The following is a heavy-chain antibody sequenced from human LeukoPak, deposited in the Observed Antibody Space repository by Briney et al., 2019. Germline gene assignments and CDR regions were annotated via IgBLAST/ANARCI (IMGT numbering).Heavy chain of an antibody. Sequence: KFGESLKISCKGSGYSFTSYWIAWVRQMPGKGLEWMGIIYPGDSDTRYSPSFQGQVTISADKSISTAYLQWSSLKASDTAIYYCARHLPSGGNSWASVDYWGQGTLVTVSS. J-gene: IGHJ4*02. V-gene: IGHV5-51*01. D-gene: IGHD4-23*01. CDR3: ARHLPSGGNSWASVDY. CDR1: GYSFTSYW. CDR2: IYPGDSDT.